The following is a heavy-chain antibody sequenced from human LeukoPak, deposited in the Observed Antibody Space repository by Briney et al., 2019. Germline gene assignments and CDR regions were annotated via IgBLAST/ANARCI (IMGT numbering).Heavy chain of an antibody. D-gene: IGHD3-9*01. CDR1: GGSFSGYY. J-gene: IGHJ4*02. CDR2: INHSGST. Sequence: PSETLSLTCAVYGGSFSGYYWSWIRQPPGKGLEWIGEINHSGSTNYNPSLKSRVTISVDTSKNQFSLKLSSVTAADTAVYYCARGIGRYFDWLLAYWGQGTLVTVSS. CDR3: ARGIGRYFDWLLAY. V-gene: IGHV4-34*01.